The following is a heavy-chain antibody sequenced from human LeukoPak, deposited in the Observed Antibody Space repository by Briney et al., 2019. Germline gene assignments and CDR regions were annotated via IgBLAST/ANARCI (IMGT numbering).Heavy chain of an antibody. V-gene: IGHV3-73*01. Sequence: GGSLRLSCAASGFTFSSYAMHWVRQASGKGLEWLGRVRSKGYNYATAYGASVKDRFIISRDDSKSTAYLQMSSLKSEDTAAYYCATLGETSGWYPDHWGQGTLVTVSS. J-gene: IGHJ4*02. D-gene: IGHD6-19*01. CDR1: GFTFSSYA. CDR2: VRSKGYNYAT. CDR3: ATLGETSGWYPDH.